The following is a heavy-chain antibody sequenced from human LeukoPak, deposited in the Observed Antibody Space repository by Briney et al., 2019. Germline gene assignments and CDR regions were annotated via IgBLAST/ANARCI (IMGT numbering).Heavy chain of an antibody. CDR2: IYYSGST. D-gene: IGHD2-15*01. Sequence: PSETLSLTCTVSGGSISSYYWGWIRQPPGKGLEWIGSIYYSGSTYYNPSLKSRVTISVDTSKNQFSLKLSSVTAADTAVYYCARLQDIVVVVAANAFDIWGQGTMVTVSS. V-gene: IGHV4-39*01. CDR1: GGSISSYY. J-gene: IGHJ3*02. CDR3: ARLQDIVVVVAANAFDI.